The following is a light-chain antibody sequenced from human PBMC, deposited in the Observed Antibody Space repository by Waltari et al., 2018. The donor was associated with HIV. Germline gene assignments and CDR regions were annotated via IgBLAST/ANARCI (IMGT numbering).Light chain of an antibody. J-gene: IGKJ4*01. CDR3: MQTVQTPLT. Sequence: LSLPVTPGEPAFISCRSSQSLLHSNGYNYLDWYLQKPGQSPQLLIYLGSNRASGVPDRFSGSGSGTDFTLTISRVEAEDVGVYYCMQTVQTPLTFGGGTKLEI. CDR1: QSLLHSNGYNY. CDR2: LGS. V-gene: IGKV2-28*01.